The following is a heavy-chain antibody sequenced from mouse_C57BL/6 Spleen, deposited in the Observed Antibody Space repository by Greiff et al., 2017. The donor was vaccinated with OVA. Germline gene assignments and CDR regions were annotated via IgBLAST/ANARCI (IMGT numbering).Heavy chain of an antibody. CDR2: ISYDGSN. CDR1: GYSITSGYY. V-gene: IGHV3-6*01. J-gene: IGHJ3*01. D-gene: IGHD3-2*02. Sequence: EVKLVESGPGLVKPSQSLSLTCSVTGYSITSGYYWNWIRQFPGNKLEWMGYISYDGSNNYNPSLKNRISITRDTSKNQFFLKLNSVTTEDTATYYCAREEDYSSGFAYWGQGTLVTVSA. CDR3: AREEDYSSGFAY.